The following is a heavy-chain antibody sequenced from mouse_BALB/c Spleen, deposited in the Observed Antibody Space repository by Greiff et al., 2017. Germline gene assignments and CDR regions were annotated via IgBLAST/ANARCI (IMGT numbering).Heavy chain of an antibody. D-gene: IGHD2-14*01. CDR2: INPSNGRT. Sequence: QVQLQQPGAELVKPGASVKLSCKASGYTFTSYWMHWVKQRPGQGLEWIGEINPSNGRTNYNEKFKSKATLTVDKSSSTAYMQLSSLTSEDSAVYYCARLRYDVGDYWGQGTSVTVSS. CDR3: ARLRYDVGDY. CDR1: GYTFTSYW. V-gene: IGHV1S81*02. J-gene: IGHJ4*01.